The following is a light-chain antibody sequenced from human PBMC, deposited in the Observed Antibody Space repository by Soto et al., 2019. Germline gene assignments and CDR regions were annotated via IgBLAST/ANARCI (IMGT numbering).Light chain of an antibody. CDR3: QQYNNWLALT. V-gene: IGKV3-15*01. CDR1: QSVSSN. Sequence: EIVMIQSPATLFVSPGERATLSCRASQSVSSNLAWYQQKPGQAPRLLIYGASTRATGIPARFSGSGSGTEFTLTISSLQSEDFAVYYCQQYNNWLALTFGGGTKVDIK. CDR2: GAS. J-gene: IGKJ4*01.